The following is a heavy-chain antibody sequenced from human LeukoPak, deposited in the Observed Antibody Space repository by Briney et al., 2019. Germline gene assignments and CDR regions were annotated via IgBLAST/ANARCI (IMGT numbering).Heavy chain of an antibody. Sequence: GGSLRLSCAASGFTFKSYAIHWVRQAPGKGLEYVSAISSSGGTTYYANSVKGRFTISRDNSKNTLYLQMNSLRAEDTAVYYCAKGALRFLEWLFQGDYWGQGTLVTVSS. V-gene: IGHV3-64*01. CDR2: ISSSGGTT. J-gene: IGHJ4*02. CDR1: GFTFKSYA. D-gene: IGHD3-3*01. CDR3: AKGALRFLEWLFQGDY.